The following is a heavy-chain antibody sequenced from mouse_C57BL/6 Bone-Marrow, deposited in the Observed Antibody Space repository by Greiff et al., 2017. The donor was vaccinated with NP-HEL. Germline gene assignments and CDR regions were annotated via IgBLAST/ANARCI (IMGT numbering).Heavy chain of an antibody. CDR1: GYTFTDYE. D-gene: IGHD1-1*01. J-gene: IGHJ1*03. Sequence: VQLQQSGAELVRPGASVTLSCKASGYTFTDYEMNWVKQTPVHGLEWIGAIDPETGGTAYNQKFKGKATLTADKSSSTAYMELRSLTSEDSAVYYCTRVCYYIYWSFDVWGTGTTVTVSS. V-gene: IGHV1-15*01. CDR2: IDPETGGT. CDR3: TRVCYYIYWSFDV.